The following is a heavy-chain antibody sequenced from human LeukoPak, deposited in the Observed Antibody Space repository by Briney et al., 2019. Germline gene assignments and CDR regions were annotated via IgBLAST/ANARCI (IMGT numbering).Heavy chain of an antibody. Sequence: SGGSLRLSCAASGFPFSTYSMNWVRQAPGKGLEWVSYISSSSSIIYYADSVKGRFTISRDDAKNSLYLQMNSLRAEDTAVYYCARVSRSGYDYGSPDYWGQGTLVTVSS. J-gene: IGHJ4*02. CDR1: GFPFSTYS. CDR2: ISSSSSII. CDR3: ARVSRSGYDYGSPDY. V-gene: IGHV3-48*01. D-gene: IGHD5-18*01.